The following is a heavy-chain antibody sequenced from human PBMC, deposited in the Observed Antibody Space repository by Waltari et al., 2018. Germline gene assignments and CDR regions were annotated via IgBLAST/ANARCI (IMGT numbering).Heavy chain of an antibody. CDR1: GFTLINYA. D-gene: IGHD6-13*01. Sequence: EVQLLESGGGLVQPGGSLRLCCAASGFTLINYAMSWVRQAPGKVLEWVSTISGSGGNSYYADSVRGRFTISRDNSKNTLYLQMNSLRAEDTAIYYCARQTGPTPITAVQSDYWGQGNLVTVSS. J-gene: IGHJ4*02. V-gene: IGHV3-23*01. CDR2: ISGSGGNS. CDR3: ARQTGPTPITAVQSDY.